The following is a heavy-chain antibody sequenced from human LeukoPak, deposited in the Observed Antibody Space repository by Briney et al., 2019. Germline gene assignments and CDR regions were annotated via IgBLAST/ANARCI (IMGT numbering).Heavy chain of an antibody. D-gene: IGHD3-22*01. CDR2: INPSGGST. J-gene: IGHJ4*02. V-gene: IGHV1-46*01. Sequence: GASVKVSCKAFGYTFTSYYMHWVRQAPGQGLEWMGIINPSGGSTSYAQKFQGRVTMTRDMSTSTVYMELSSLRSEDTAVYYCARGRAYYYDSSGYPDYWGQGTLVTVSS. CDR1: GYTFTSYY. CDR3: ARGRAYYYDSSGYPDY.